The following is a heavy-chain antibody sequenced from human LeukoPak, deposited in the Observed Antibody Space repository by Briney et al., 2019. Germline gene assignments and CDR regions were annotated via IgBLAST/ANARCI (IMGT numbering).Heavy chain of an antibody. J-gene: IGHJ6*03. V-gene: IGHV1-2*02. CDR1: GYTFTGYY. CDR2: INPNSGGT. Sequence: GASVKVSCKASGYTFTGYYMHWVRQAPGQGLEWMGWINPNSGGTNYAQKFQGRVTMTGDTSISTAYMELSRLRSDDTAVYYCARTGRTPVLLRSYYYYMDVWGKGTTVTVSS. CDR3: ARTGRTPVLLRSYYYYMDV. D-gene: IGHD3-10*01.